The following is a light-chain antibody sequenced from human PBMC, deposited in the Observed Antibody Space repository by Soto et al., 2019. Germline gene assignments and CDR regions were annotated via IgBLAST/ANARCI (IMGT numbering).Light chain of an antibody. V-gene: IGLV4-69*01. J-gene: IGLJ3*02. CDR2: LNSDGSH. CDR1: SGHSSYA. Sequence: QPVLTQSPSASASLGASVKLTCTLSSGHSSYAIAWHQQQPEKGPRYLMKLNSDGSHSKGDGIPDRFSGSSSGAERYLTISSLQSEDEADYYCQTGGTGIHVFGGGTKLTVL. CDR3: QTGGTGIHV.